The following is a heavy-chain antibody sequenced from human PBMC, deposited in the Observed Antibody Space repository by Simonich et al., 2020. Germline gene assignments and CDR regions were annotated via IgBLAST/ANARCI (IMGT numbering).Heavy chain of an antibody. J-gene: IGHJ3*02. CDR2: INHSGST. Sequence: QVQLQQWGAGLLKPSETLSLTCAVYGGSFSGYYWSWIRQPPGKGLVWIGEINHSGSTNYTPSLKSRGTISVDTSKNQFSLKLSSVTAADTAVYYCARGKGWKNAFDIWGQGTMVTVSS. CDR1: GGSFSGYY. CDR3: ARGKGWKNAFDI. D-gene: IGHD1-1*01. V-gene: IGHV4-34*01.